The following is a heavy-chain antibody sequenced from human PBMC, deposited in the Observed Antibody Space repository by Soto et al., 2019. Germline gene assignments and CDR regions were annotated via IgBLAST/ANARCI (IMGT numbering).Heavy chain of an antibody. D-gene: IGHD5-12*01. CDR1: GFTFSSAW. CDR3: TTAYSGYDYAFDY. Sequence: GGSLRLSCAASGFTFSSAWMSWGRQAPGKGLEWVGRIKSKTDGGTTDYAAPVKGRFTISRDDSKNTLYLQMNSLKTEDTAVYYCTTAYSGYDYAFDYWGQGTLVTVSS. V-gene: IGHV3-15*01. J-gene: IGHJ4*02. CDR2: IKSKTDGGTT.